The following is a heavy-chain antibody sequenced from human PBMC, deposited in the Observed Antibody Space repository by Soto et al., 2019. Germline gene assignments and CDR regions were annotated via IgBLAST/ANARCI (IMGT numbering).Heavy chain of an antibody. J-gene: IGHJ6*02. CDR3: AREHIVVVPAAMEGGFYYYGMDV. V-gene: IGHV4-30-4*01. D-gene: IGHD2-2*01. CDR1: GGATSSGDYY. Sequence: ASATLSLTCTVSGGATSSGDYYWSWIRQSPGKVLDWMGYIHNSGTTYYNPSLKSRVSISVDTSKNQFSLKLSSVTAADTAVYYCAREHIVVVPAAMEGGFYYYGMDVWGQGTTVTVSS. CDR2: IHNSGTT.